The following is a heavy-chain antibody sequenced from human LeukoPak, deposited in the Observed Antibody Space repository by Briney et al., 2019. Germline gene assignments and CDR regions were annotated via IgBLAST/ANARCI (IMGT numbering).Heavy chain of an antibody. D-gene: IGHD1-26*01. V-gene: IGHV1-69*06. CDR1: GGTFSSYA. Sequence: SVKVSCKASGGTFSSYAISWVRQAPGQGLEWMGGIIPIFGTANYAQKFQGRVTITADKSTSTAYMELSSLRSEDTAVYYCARDQYSGSYYTYYYYYMDVWGKGTTVTVSS. CDR3: ARDQYSGSYYTYYYYYMDV. CDR2: IIPIFGTA. J-gene: IGHJ6*03.